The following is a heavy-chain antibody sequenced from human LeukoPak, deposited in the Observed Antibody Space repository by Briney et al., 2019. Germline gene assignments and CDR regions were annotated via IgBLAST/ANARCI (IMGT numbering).Heavy chain of an antibody. CDR3: AHRLGWTFDP. CDR2: IYWNDDK. Sequence: SGPTLVNPTQTLTLTCTFSGFSLSTSGVGVGWIRQPPGKALEWLALIYWNDDKRYSPSLQSRLTITKDTSKNQVVLTMTNVDPVDTATYYCAHRLGWTFDPWGQGTLVTVSS. CDR1: GFSLSTSGVG. D-gene: IGHD6-19*01. V-gene: IGHV2-5*01. J-gene: IGHJ5*02.